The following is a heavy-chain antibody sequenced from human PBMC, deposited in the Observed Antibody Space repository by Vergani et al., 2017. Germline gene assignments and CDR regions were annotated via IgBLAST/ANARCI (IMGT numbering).Heavy chain of an antibody. CDR2: IIPSLATT. CDR1: GGTFSSYA. J-gene: IGHJ4*02. Sequence: QVQLVQSGAEVKKPGSSVKVSCKASGGTFSSYALNWVRQAPGQGLEWMGSIIPSLATTIYAQKFQGRVTITADESTSTAYMELSSLRSEDTAVYYCARLTRTYYYDSSGYPGDYWGQGTLVTVSS. V-gene: IGHV1-69*11. CDR3: ARLTRTYYYDSSGYPGDY. D-gene: IGHD3-22*01.